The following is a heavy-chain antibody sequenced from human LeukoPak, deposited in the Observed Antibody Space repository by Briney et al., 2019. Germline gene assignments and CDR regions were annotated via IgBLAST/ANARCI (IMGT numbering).Heavy chain of an antibody. CDR1: GFTFSDYY. CDR3: ASGTYDFWSGYYDPDAFDT. D-gene: IGHD3-3*01. CDR2: ISSSGSTI. J-gene: IGHJ3*02. V-gene: IGHV3-11*04. Sequence: GGSLRLSCAASGFTFSDYYMSWIRQAPGKGLEWVSYISSSGSTIYYADSVKGRFTISRDNAKNSLYLQMNSLRAEDTAVYYCASGTYDFWSGYYDPDAFDTWGQGTMVTVSS.